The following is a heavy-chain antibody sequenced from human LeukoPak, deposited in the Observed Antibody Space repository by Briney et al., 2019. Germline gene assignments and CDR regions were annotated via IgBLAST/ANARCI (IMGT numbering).Heavy chain of an antibody. CDR2: IYNSGTT. CDR3: ARTAGWSYGFDY. D-gene: IGHD5-18*01. J-gene: IGHJ4*02. V-gene: IGHV4-31*03. CDR1: GGSISTGGYY. Sequence: SETLSLTCTVSGGSISTGGYYWTWIRQHPGKGLEWIGYIYNSGTTYYNPSLESRVTISGDTSKNQFSLKLNSVTAADTAVYYCARTAGWSYGFDYWGQGTLVTVSS.